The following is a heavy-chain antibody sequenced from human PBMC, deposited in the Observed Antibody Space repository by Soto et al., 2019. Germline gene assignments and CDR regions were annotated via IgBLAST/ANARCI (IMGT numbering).Heavy chain of an antibody. D-gene: IGHD6-19*01. V-gene: IGHV3-30*18. CDR2: ISYDGSNK. Sequence: GGSLRLSCAASGFTFSSYGMHWVRQAPGKGLEWVAVISYDGSNKYYADSVKGRFTISRDNSKNTLYLQMNSLRAEDTAVYYCAKEGIAVAANWFDPWGQGTLVTVSS. CDR1: GFTFSSYG. J-gene: IGHJ5*02. CDR3: AKEGIAVAANWFDP.